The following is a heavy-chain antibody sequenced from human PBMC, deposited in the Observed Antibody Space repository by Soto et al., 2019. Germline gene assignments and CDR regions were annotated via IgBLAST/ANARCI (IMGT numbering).Heavy chain of an antibody. CDR2: IIPIFGTA. CDR1: GGTFSSYA. CDR3: ASGGRWIQLWDWFDP. V-gene: IGHV1-69*01. Sequence: QVQLVQYGAEVKRPGSSVKVSCKASGGTFSSYAISWVRQAPGQGLEWMGGIIPIFGTANYAQKFQGRVTITADESTSTAYMELSSLRSEDTAVYYCASGGRWIQLWDWFDPWGQGTLVTVSS. J-gene: IGHJ5*02. D-gene: IGHD5-18*01.